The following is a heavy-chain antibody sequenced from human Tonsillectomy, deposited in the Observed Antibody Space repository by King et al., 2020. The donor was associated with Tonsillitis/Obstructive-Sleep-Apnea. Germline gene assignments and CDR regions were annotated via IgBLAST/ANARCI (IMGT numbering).Heavy chain of an antibody. Sequence: VQLVKSGGGLVKPGGSLRLSCAVSGFTFSNAWMGWVRQAPGKGLEWVGRIISKTDGGTTDYAAPVKGRFTVSGDDSKNTLYLQMNSLKTEDTAVYYCTASLTEGAFDIWGQGTMVTVSS. CDR3: TASLTEGAFDI. V-gene: IGHV3-15*01. CDR1: GFTFSNAW. D-gene: IGHD1-20*01. J-gene: IGHJ3*02. CDR2: IISKTDGGTT.